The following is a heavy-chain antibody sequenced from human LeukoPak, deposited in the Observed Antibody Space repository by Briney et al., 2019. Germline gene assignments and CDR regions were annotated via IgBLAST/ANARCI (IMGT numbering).Heavy chain of an antibody. CDR2: TYYRSKWYN. Sequence: SQTLSLTCAISGDSVSSSSAAWNWIRQSPSRGLEWLGRTYYRSKWYNDYAVSVKSRITINPDTSKNQFSLQLNSVTPEDTAVYYCARDLRIAAAGTVQGWFDPWGQGTLVTVSS. J-gene: IGHJ5*02. V-gene: IGHV6-1*01. CDR1: GDSVSSSSAA. D-gene: IGHD6-13*01. CDR3: ARDLRIAAAGTVQGWFDP.